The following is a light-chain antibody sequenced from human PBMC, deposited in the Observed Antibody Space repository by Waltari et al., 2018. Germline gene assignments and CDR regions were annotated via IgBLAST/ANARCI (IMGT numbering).Light chain of an antibody. Sequence: DIQMTQSPSTLSASVGDRVTITCRASQSISSWVAWYQQKQGKAPKLLIYDVSSLESGVPSRFSSSGSGTEFTLTISSLQPDDFATYYCHQYNSYPWTFGQGTKVEIK. CDR2: DVS. J-gene: IGKJ1*01. CDR3: HQYNSYPWT. V-gene: IGKV1-5*01. CDR1: QSISSW.